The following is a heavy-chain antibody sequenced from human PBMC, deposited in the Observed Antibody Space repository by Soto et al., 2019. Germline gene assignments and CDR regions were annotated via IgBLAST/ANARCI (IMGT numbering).Heavy chain of an antibody. J-gene: IGHJ5*02. CDR1: GYTFTSYG. V-gene: IGHV1-18*01. CDR3: ARVTGCSGGSCYSVIDWFDP. CDR2: ISAYNGNT. Sequence: ASVKVSCKASGYTFTSYGISWVRQAPGQGLEWMGWISAYNGNTNYAQKLQGRVTMTTDTSTSTAYMELRSLRSDDTAVYYCARVTGCSGGSCYSVIDWFDPWGQGTLVTVSS. D-gene: IGHD2-15*01.